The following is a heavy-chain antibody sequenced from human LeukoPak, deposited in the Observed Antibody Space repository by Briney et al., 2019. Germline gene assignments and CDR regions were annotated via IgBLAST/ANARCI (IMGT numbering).Heavy chain of an antibody. CDR3: AKAPVTSCRGAFCYPFDY. J-gene: IGHJ4*02. Sequence: GGSLRLSCAASGFTFSSYAMSWVRQAPGKGLEWVSAISGSGGSTYYADSVKGRFTISRDNSKNTLYLQMNSLRAEDAAVYYCAKAPVTSCRGAFCYPFDYWGQGTLVTVSS. CDR2: ISGSGGST. V-gene: IGHV3-23*01. D-gene: IGHD2-15*01. CDR1: GFTFSSYA.